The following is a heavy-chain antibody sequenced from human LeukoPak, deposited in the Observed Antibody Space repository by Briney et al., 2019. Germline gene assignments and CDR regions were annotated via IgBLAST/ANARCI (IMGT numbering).Heavy chain of an antibody. CDR3: ARLEGYSYGYSYY. D-gene: IGHD5-18*01. CDR2: IYYSGST. CDR1: GGPISSSSYY. J-gene: IGHJ4*02. Sequence: SETLSLTCTVSGGPISSSSYYWGWIRQPPGKGLEWIGSIYYSGSTYYNPSLKSRVTISVDTSKNQFSLKLSSVTAADTAVYYCARLEGYSYGYSYYWGQGTLVTVSS. V-gene: IGHV4-39*01.